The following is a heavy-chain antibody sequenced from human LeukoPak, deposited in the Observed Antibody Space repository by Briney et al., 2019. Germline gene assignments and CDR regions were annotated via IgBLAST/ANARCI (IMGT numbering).Heavy chain of an antibody. CDR3: ARDGSGSWAHFGMDV. J-gene: IGHJ6*02. Sequence: PGGSLRLSCAASGFTCSSSAMSWVRQVPGKGLEWVSVIYSGGSTYYADSVKGRFTISRDNSKNTLYLQMNSLRAEDTAVYYCARDGSGSWAHFGMDVWGQGTTVTVSS. D-gene: IGHD1-26*01. V-gene: IGHV3-53*01. CDR2: IYSGGST. CDR1: GFTCSSSA.